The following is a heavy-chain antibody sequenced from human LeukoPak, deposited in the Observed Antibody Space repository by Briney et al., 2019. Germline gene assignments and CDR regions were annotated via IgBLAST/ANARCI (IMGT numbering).Heavy chain of an antibody. D-gene: IGHD3-22*01. CDR1: GYTFTSYD. CDR3: ARSHDSSGYSFDY. Sequence: ASVKVSCKASGYTFTSYDINWVRQATGQGLEWMGWMNPNSGNTGYAQKFQGRVTMTRNTSINTAYMELSSLRSEDTAVYYCARSHDSSGYSFDYWGQGTLVTVSS. V-gene: IGHV1-8*01. J-gene: IGHJ4*02. CDR2: MNPNSGNT.